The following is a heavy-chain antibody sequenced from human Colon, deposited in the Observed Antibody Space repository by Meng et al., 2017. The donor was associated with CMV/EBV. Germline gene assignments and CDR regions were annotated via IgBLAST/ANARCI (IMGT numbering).Heavy chain of an antibody. CDR1: GFTFSGDG. D-gene: IGHD3-9*01. CDR2: IKQDGSVR. V-gene: IGHV3-7*01. Sequence: GESLKISCVASGFTFSGDGMAWVRQAPGKGLEWLTNIKQDGSVRNYVDSVKGRFTVSRDNAKNSLYLQMSSLRAEDTAIYYCTTDRYGGAYDIWGQGTMVTVSS. CDR3: TTDRYGGAYDI. J-gene: IGHJ3*02.